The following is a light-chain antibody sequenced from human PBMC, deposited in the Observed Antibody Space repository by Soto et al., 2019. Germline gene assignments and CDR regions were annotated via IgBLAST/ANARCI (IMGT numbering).Light chain of an antibody. Sequence: EIVMTQSPAALSLSPGERATVSSRASQSVSSNFAWYQQKLGQAPRLLIYGASTRANGIPARFSGCGSGTEFTRTVSSLQSEDFAVYYCQQYNDWALTFGEATKRAIK. CDR2: GAS. CDR1: QSVSSN. CDR3: QQYNDWALT. J-gene: IGKJ2*01. V-gene: IGKV3-15*01.